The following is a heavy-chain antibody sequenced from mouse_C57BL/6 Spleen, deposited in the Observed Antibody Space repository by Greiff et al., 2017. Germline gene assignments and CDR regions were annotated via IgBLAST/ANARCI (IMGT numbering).Heavy chain of an antibody. D-gene: IGHD4-1*02. Sequence: VQLQQSGPVLVKPGASVKMSCKASGYTFTDYYMNWVKQSHGKSLEWIGVINPYNGGTSYNQKFKGKATLTVDKSSSTAYMELNSLTSEDSAVYYCARLPSTGAWFAYWGQGTLVTVSA. CDR2: INPYNGGT. CDR3: ARLPSTGAWFAY. J-gene: IGHJ3*01. V-gene: IGHV1-19*01. CDR1: GYTFTDYY.